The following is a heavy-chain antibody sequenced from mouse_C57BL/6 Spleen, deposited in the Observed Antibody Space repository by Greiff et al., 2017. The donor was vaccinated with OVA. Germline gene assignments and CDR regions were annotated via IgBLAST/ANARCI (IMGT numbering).Heavy chain of an antibody. V-gene: IGHV1-54*01. Sequence: VQLQESGAELVRPGTSVKVSCKASGYAFTNYLIEWVKQRPGQGLEWIGVINPGSGGTKYNEKFKGKATLTADKSSSTAYMQLSSLTSEDSAVYFCARECYYGNYVCAMDYWGQGTSVTVSS. CDR2: INPGSGGT. D-gene: IGHD2-1*01. CDR3: ARECYYGNYVCAMDY. CDR1: GYAFTNYL. J-gene: IGHJ4*01.